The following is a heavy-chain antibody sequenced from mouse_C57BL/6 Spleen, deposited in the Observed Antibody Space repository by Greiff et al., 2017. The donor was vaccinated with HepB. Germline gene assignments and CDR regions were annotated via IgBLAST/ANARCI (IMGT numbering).Heavy chain of an antibody. CDR2: IHPNSGST. V-gene: IGHV1-64*01. J-gene: IGHJ3*01. D-gene: IGHD2-4*01. CDR3: ARGDYEAWFAY. Sequence: QVQLQQPGAELVKPGASVKLSCKASGYTFTSYWMHWVKQRPGQGLVWIGMIHPNSGSTNYNEKFKSKATLTVDKSSSTAYMQLSSLTSEDSAVYYCARGDYEAWFAYWGQGTLVTVSA. CDR1: GYTFTSYW.